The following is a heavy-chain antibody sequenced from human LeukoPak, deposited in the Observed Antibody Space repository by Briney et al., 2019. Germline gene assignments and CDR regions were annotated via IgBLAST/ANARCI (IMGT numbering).Heavy chain of an antibody. D-gene: IGHD4-17*01. CDR2: VYSSGTT. CDR1: GGSISPYY. V-gene: IGHV4-59*12. CDR3: ARLTTVTSKPTLDY. J-gene: IGHJ4*02. Sequence: SETLSLTCTVSGGSISPYYWNWIRQPPGKGLEWIGYVYSSGTTNYNPSLKSRVTISVDTSKNQFSLRLNSVTAADTAVYYCARLTTVTSKPTLDYWGQGTLVTVSS.